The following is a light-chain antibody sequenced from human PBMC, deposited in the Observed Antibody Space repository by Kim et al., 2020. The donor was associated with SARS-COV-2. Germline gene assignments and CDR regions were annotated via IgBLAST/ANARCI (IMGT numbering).Light chain of an antibody. CDR1: SSNIESNT. CDR2: SNN. Sequence: QSVLTQSPSASGTPGQRVTISCSGSSSNIESNTVNWYQQLPGTAPKLLIYSNNQRPSGVPDRFSGSKSGTSASLAISGLQSEDEAGYHCAAWDDSLNGVLFGGGTKLTVL. J-gene: IGLJ2*01. V-gene: IGLV1-44*01. CDR3: AAWDDSLNGVL.